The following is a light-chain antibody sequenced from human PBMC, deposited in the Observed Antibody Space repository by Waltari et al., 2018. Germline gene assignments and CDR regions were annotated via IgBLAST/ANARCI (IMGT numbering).Light chain of an antibody. J-gene: IGKJ1*01. V-gene: IGKV5-2*01. Sequence: ETTLTQSPAFMSATPGDKVTISCNASQNIDDDMNWYQQRPGEAAIFIIQEASTLVPGVPSRFSGSGSGTDFTLTISSLQAEDVAVYYCQQYYSTPRTFGQGTKVEIK. CDR3: QQYYSTPRT. CDR2: EAS. CDR1: QNIDDD.